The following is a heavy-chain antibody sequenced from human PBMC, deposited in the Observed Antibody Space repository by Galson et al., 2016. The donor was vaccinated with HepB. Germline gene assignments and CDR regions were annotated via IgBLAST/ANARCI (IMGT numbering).Heavy chain of an antibody. CDR3: ARDDSYCGVDCYRHFVH. CDR2: MIPILDRP. V-gene: IGHV1-69*08. D-gene: IGHD2-21*02. Sequence: SVKVSCKASGGYSIAYTISWLRQAPGQGLEWLGRMIPILDRPNYAQSFQDRLTITADEYTNTAYMELNSLTSDDTAVYYCARDDSYCGVDCYRHFVHWGQGTLVTVSS. CDR1: GGYSIAYT. J-gene: IGHJ5*02.